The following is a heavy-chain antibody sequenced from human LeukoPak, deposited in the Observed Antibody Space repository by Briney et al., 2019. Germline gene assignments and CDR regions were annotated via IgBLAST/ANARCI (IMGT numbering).Heavy chain of an antibody. J-gene: IGHJ6*02. CDR3: AREIYCSSTSCYIV. V-gene: IGHV3-48*03. Sequence: GGSLRLSCAASGFIFRNYGMSWVRQAPRRGLEWVSYITSGGTTMYYADSVKGRFTISRDNAKNSLYLQMNSLRAEDTAVYYCAREIYCSSTSCYIVWGQGTTVTVSS. CDR1: GFIFRNYG. CDR2: ITSGGTTM. D-gene: IGHD2-2*02.